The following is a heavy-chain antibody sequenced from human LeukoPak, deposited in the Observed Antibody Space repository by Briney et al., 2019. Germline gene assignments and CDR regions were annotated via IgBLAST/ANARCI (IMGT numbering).Heavy chain of an antibody. CDR1: GVSISSSSYY. J-gene: IGHJ5*02. CDR2: IYYTGST. Sequence: PSETLSLTCTVSGVSISSSSYYWGWIRQSPGKGLEWIGSIYYTGSTYCNPSLKSRVTKSVDTSKNQFSLKLSSVTAADTAVYYCARERRYCSSTSCYKSFDPWGQGTLVTVSS. CDR3: ARERRYCSSTSCYKSFDP. V-gene: IGHV4-39*07. D-gene: IGHD2-2*02.